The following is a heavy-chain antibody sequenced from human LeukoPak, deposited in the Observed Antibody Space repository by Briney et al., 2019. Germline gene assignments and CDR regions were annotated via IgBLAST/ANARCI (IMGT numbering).Heavy chain of an antibody. D-gene: IGHD5-18*01. Sequence: GGSLRLSRAASGFTFSSYSMNWVRQAPGKGLEWVSSISSSSYIYYADSVKGRFTISRDNAKNSLYLQMNSLRAEDTAVYYCARDAAMVRSFDYWGQGTLVTVSS. CDR1: GFTFSSYS. J-gene: IGHJ4*02. CDR3: ARDAAMVRSFDY. V-gene: IGHV3-21*01. CDR2: ISSSSYI.